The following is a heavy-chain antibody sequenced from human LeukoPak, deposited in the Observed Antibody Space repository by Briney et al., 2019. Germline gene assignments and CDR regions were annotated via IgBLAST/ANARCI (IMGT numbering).Heavy chain of an antibody. CDR3: AKSAPSAARPSIDYYYYYYMDV. J-gene: IGHJ6*03. V-gene: IGHV3-30*02. CDR1: GFTFSSYG. Sequence: PGGSLRLSCAASGFTFSSYGMHWVRQAPGKGLEWVAVIWYGGSNKYYADSVKGRFTISRDNSKNTLYLQMNSLRAEDTAVYYCAKSAPSAARPSIDYYYYYYMDVWGKGTTVTVSS. D-gene: IGHD6-6*01. CDR2: IWYGGSNK.